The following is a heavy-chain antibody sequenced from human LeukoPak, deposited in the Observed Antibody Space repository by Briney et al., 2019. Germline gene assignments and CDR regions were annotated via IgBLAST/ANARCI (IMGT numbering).Heavy chain of an antibody. V-gene: IGHV4-61*01. D-gene: IGHD2-21*01. Sequence: SETLSLTCTVSGGSISSGSYYWSWIRQPPGKGLEWIGYIYYSGSTNYNPSLKSRVTISVDTSKNQFSLKLSSVTAADTAVYYCARSGALRDFDYWGQGTLVTVSS. CDR3: ARSGALRDFDY. CDR1: GGSISSGSYY. J-gene: IGHJ4*02. CDR2: IYYSGST.